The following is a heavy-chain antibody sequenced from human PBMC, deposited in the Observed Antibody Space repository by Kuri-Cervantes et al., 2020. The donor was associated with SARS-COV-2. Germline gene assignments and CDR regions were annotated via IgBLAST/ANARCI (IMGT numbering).Heavy chain of an antibody. V-gene: IGHV4-30-2*01. CDR2: IYHSGST. Sequence: LRLSCAVSGGSISSGGYSWSWIRQPPGKGLEWIGYIYHSGSTNYNPSLKSRVTISVDTSKNQFSLKLSSVTAADTAVYYCARQMMSSITIFGVVITRNWFDPWGQGTLVTVSS. J-gene: IGHJ5*02. D-gene: IGHD3-3*01. CDR1: GGSISSGGYS. CDR3: ARQMMSSITIFGVVITRNWFDP.